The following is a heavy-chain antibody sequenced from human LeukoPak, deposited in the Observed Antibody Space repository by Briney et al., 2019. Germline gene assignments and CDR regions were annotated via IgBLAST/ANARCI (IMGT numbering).Heavy chain of an antibody. CDR1: GDSISSSNW. Sequence: SDTLSLTCAVSGDSISSSNWWGWIRQPPGKGLEWIGYIFYSGGAYYNPSLKSRFTISIDTSKNQSSLKLNSVTAVDTAVYYCASTALDTTTYFHYWGQGTLVTVSS. CDR2: IFYSGGA. J-gene: IGHJ4*02. D-gene: IGHD5-18*01. CDR3: ASTALDTTTYFHY. V-gene: IGHV4-28*01.